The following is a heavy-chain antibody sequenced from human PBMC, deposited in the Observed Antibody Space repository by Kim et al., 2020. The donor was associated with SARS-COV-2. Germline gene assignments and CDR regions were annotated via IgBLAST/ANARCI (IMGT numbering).Heavy chain of an antibody. CDR3: AKGFLRFAP. J-gene: IGHJ5*02. D-gene: IGHD3-16*01. CDR2: TTGSGDST. Sequence: TTGSGDSTYYADSVKGRFIISRDNSKNTLYLQMNSLRADDTAVYFCAKGFLRFAPWVQGTLVTV. V-gene: IGHV3-23*01.